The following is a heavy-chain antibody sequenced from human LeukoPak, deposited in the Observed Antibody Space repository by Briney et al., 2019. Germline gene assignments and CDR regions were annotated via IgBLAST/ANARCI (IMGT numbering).Heavy chain of an antibody. CDR2: IVPMFGTP. Sequence: GASVKVSCKASGGAFSSYALSGVRQAPDQGLEWMGGIVPMFGTPTFSQKFKGRITLTADESTSAAYMELSSLRSEDTALYFCATDHERAGDISFFYLDVWGKGTTVIVSS. CDR3: ATDHERAGDISFFYLDV. V-gene: IGHV1-69*13. D-gene: IGHD7-27*01. J-gene: IGHJ6*03. CDR1: GGAFSSYA.